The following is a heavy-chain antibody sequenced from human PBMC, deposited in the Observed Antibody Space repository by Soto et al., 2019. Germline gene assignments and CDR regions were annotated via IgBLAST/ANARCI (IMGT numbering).Heavy chain of an antibody. D-gene: IGHD6-19*01. V-gene: IGHV3-23*01. Sequence: GGSLRLSCATSGFSFRSYAMTWLRQAPGKGLEWVSTISPTGGSTYYADSVKGRFTISRDDSKNTPYLHMNSLGAEDTAKYYCAEDLLQWLGGSGPFDYWGQGTLVTAPQ. CDR2: ISPTGGST. CDR1: GFSFRSYA. J-gene: IGHJ4*02. CDR3: AEDLLQWLGGSGPFDY.